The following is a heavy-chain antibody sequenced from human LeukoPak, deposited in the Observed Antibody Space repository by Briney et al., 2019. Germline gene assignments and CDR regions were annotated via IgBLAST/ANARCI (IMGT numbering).Heavy chain of an antibody. CDR2: ISGSGGST. V-gene: IGHV3-23*01. CDR3: AKDLTMIVVVTTTSRGDY. CDR1: GFTFSSYA. D-gene: IGHD3-22*01. Sequence: GGSLRLSCAASGFTFSSYAMSWVRQAPGKGLEWVSAISGSGGSTYYADSVKGRFTISRDNSKNTLYLQMNSLRAEDTAVYYCAKDLTMIVVVTTTSRGDYWGQGALVTVSS. J-gene: IGHJ4*02.